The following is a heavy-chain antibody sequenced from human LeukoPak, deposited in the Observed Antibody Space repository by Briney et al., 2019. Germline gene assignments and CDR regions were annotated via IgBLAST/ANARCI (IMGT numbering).Heavy chain of an antibody. Sequence: SETLSLTCTVSGYSISSGYYWGWIRQPPGKGLEWIGRIYTSGSTNYNPSLKSRVTISVDTSKNQFSLKLSSVTAADTAVYYCARDFMGYDYYDSSGYYKHWGQGTLVTVSS. CDR2: IYTSGST. V-gene: IGHV4-38-2*02. J-gene: IGHJ4*02. D-gene: IGHD3-22*01. CDR3: ARDFMGYDYYDSSGYYKH. CDR1: GYSISSGYY.